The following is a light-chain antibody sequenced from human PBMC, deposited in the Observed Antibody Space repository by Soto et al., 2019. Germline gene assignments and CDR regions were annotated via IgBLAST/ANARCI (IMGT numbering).Light chain of an antibody. Sequence: DIQMTQSPSSLSASVGDRVTVTCRASQSISISVAWYQQKPGKAPKLLIYKTSTLESGVPSRFRGSGSGTECTLTISSLQPDDFATYHCQQCASYPTFGGGTRVEIK. J-gene: IGKJ4*01. V-gene: IGKV1-5*03. CDR1: QSISIS. CDR3: QQCASYPT. CDR2: KTS.